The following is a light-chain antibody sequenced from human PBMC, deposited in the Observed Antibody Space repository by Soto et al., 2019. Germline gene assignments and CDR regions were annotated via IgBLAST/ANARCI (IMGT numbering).Light chain of an antibody. V-gene: IGKV3-20*01. J-gene: IGKJ4*01. CDR2: GAS. CDR3: QRYGSSPLT. CDR1: QSVSSNH. Sequence: EIVLTQSPGTLSLSPGERATLSCRASQSVSSNHLAWYQQKPGQAPRLPIYGASTRASGIPDRFSGSGSGTDFTLTISRLEPEDLAVYYCQRYGSSPLTFGGGTKV.